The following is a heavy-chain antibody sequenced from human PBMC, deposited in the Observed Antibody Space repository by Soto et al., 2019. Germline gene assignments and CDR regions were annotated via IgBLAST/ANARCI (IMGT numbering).Heavy chain of an antibody. CDR2: ISTGSSYI. CDR1: GFTFSDYH. CDR3: ARGRSHHSDHFDY. J-gene: IGHJ4*02. Sequence: GSLRLSCAASGFTFSDYHMTWVRQAPGKGLEWVSFISTGSSYIYYADSMKGRFTISRDDAKNSLYLQMTSPRAEDTAVYYCARGRSHHSDHFDYWGQGTLVTVSS. V-gene: IGHV3-21*01.